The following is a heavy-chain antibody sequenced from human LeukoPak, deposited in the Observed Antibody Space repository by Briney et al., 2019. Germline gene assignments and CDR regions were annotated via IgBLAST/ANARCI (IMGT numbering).Heavy chain of an antibody. Sequence: SETLSLTCAVYGGSFSGYYWSWIRQPPGKGLEWIGEINHSGSTNYNPSLKSRVTISVDTSKNQFSLKLSSVTAADTAVYYCARVANYYDSSGYYIAAGFDYWGQGTLVTVSS. J-gene: IGHJ4*02. V-gene: IGHV4-34*01. CDR3: ARVANYYDSSGYYIAAGFDY. CDR1: GGSFSGYY. CDR2: INHSGST. D-gene: IGHD3-22*01.